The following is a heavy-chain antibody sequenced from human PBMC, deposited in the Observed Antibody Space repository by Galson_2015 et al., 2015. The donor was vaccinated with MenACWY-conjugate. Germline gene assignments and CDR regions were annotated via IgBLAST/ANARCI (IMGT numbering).Heavy chain of an antibody. CDR1: GGSISTYY. Sequence: TLSLTCTVSGGSISTYYWTWIRQSPGKGLEWIGYIFYGGRTDYNPSLKSRVTISVDSSKNQFSLNLSSVSAADTAVYYCARRPQYLNAGFPGFDIWGQGIMV. CDR3: ARRPQYLNAGFPGFDI. D-gene: IGHD2-2*01. V-gene: IGHV4-59*08. J-gene: IGHJ3*02. CDR2: IFYGGRT.